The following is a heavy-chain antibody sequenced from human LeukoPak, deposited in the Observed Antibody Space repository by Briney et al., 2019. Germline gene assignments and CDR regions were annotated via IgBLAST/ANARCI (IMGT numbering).Heavy chain of an antibody. J-gene: IGHJ4*02. V-gene: IGHV4-34*01. CDR1: GGSFSGYY. CDR2: INHSGST. CDR3: ARVTYYYGSGSPRDFDY. D-gene: IGHD3-10*01. Sequence: SETLSLTCAVYGGSFSGYYWSWIRQPPGKGLEWIGEINHSGSTNYNPPLKSRVTISVDTSKNQFSLKLSSVTAADTAVYYCARVTYYYGSGSPRDFDYWGQGTLVTVSS.